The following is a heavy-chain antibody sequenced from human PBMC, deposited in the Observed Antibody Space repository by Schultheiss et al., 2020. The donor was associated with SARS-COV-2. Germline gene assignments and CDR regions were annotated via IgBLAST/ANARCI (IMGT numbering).Heavy chain of an antibody. D-gene: IGHD1-20*01. CDR1: GYIFNTYG. Sequence: ASVKVSCKASGYIFNTYGITWVRQAPGQGPEWMGWISAYNGTVKYAQKLQGRVTMTTDTSTRTAYMELRSLTSDDTAVYYCAKSRGRRWYNWNEDFQHWGQGTLVTVSS. CDR3: AKSRGRRWYNWNEDFQH. CDR2: ISAYNGTV. J-gene: IGHJ1*01. V-gene: IGHV1-18*01.